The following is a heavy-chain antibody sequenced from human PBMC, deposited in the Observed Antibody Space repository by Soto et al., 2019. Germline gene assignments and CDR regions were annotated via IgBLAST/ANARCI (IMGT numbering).Heavy chain of an antibody. CDR3: AKGYVWGSYRPSMDV. CDR1: GFTFSDYY. Sequence: QGQLGESGGGLAKPGGSLRLSCAASGFTFSDYYMSWIRQAPGKGLEWVSYISRSGTTIYYADSVKGRFTISRDNARNSLFLQMNSLRAEDTAVYYCAKGYVWGSYRPSMDVWGHGTTVTVSS. CDR2: ISRSGTTI. J-gene: IGHJ6*02. V-gene: IGHV3-11*01. D-gene: IGHD3-16*02.